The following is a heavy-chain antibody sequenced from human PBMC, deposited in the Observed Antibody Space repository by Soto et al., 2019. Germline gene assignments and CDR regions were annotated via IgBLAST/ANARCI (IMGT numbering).Heavy chain of an antibody. Sequence: GGSLRLSCAASGFTFSDYGMTWVRQALGKGLEGVAVVSGNGGSTSYADSVKGRFTISRDNAKNILCLQMNNLRADDTAVYYCARDGRGYYGSGSLDVWGKGTTVTVSS. V-gene: IGHV3-23*01. D-gene: IGHD3-10*01. CDR3: ARDGRGYYGSGSLDV. J-gene: IGHJ6*04. CDR2: VSGNGGST. CDR1: GFTFSDYG.